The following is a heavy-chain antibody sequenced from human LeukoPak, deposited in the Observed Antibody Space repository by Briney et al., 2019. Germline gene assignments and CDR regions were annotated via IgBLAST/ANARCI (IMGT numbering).Heavy chain of an antibody. CDR3: ARERYYYDSSAYHFDY. CDR1: GYSISSGYY. J-gene: IGHJ4*02. CDR2: IYPSGST. Sequence: SETLSLTCTVSGYSISSGYYWGWIRQPPGKGLEWIGSIYPSGSTYYNPSLKSRVTISVDTSKNQFSLKLSSVTAADTAVYYCARERYYYDSSAYHFDYWGQGTLVTVSS. D-gene: IGHD3-22*01. V-gene: IGHV4-38-2*02.